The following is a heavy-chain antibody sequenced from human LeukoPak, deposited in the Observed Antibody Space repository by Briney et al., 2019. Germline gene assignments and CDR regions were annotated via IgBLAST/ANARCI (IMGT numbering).Heavy chain of an antibody. V-gene: IGHV3-53*01. CDR2: IYSGGSA. CDR3: ARDLNGVTGSDY. D-gene: IGHD3-9*01. CDR1: GFTVSSNY. Sequence: GSLRLSCAASGFTVSSNYMSWVRQAPGKGLEWVSVIYSGGSADYADSVKGRFSISRDNSKNTLYLQMNSLRAEDTAVYYCARDLNGVTGSDYWGQGTLVTVSS. J-gene: IGHJ4*02.